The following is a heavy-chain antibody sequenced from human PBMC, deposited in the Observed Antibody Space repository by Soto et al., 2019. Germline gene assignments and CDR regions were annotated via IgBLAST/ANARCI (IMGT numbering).Heavy chain of an antibody. CDR2: INHRGNT. CDR3: ARQEVPQWFTKGYYGMDV. CDR1: GGSFSGYY. Sequence: ETLSLTCAVYGGSFSGYYWTWIRQPPGKGLEWIGEINHRGNTNYNPSLKSRVTISVDTSKNQFSLKLTPVTAADTAVYYCARQEVPQWFTKGYYGMDVWDQGTTVTVSS. V-gene: IGHV4-34*01. J-gene: IGHJ6*02. D-gene: IGHD2-8*01.